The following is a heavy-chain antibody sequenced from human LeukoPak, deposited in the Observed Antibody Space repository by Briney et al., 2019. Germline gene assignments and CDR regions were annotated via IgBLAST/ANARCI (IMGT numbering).Heavy chain of an antibody. CDR3: ARDYFATEWELLDRSTGYDAFDI. Sequence: ASVKVSCKASGYSFTGYYMHWVRQAPGQGLEWMGWINPNSGGTNYAQNFQGRVTMTRDPSISTAYMELSSLRSEDTAVYYCARDYFATEWELLDRSTGYDAFDIWGQGTMVTVSS. J-gene: IGHJ3*02. CDR2: INPNSGGT. CDR1: GYSFTGYY. V-gene: IGHV1-2*02. D-gene: IGHD1-26*01.